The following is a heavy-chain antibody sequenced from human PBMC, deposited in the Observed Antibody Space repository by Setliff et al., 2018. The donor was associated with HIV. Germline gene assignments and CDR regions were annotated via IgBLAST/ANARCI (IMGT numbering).Heavy chain of an antibody. D-gene: IGHD6-19*01. CDR1: CGSFSGYY. CDR2: IYHSGST. Sequence: ETLSLTCAVYCGSFSGYYWSWIRQPPGKGLEWIGEIYHSGSTNYNPSLKSRVTISVDKSKNQFSLKLSSVTAADTAVYYCASWRRSSGLRDFDYWGQGTLVTVSS. J-gene: IGHJ4*02. V-gene: IGHV4-34*01. CDR3: ASWRRSSGLRDFDY.